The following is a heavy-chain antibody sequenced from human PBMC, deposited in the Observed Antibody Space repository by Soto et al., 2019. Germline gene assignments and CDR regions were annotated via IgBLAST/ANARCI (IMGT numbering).Heavy chain of an antibody. CDR2: IIPIFGTA. CDR1: GGTFSSYS. CDR3: ARDCSSTSCYDYYYYGMDV. J-gene: IGHJ6*02. D-gene: IGHD2-2*01. V-gene: IGHV1-69*06. Sequence: SVKVSCKASGGTFSSYSISWVLQAPGQGLEWMGGIIPIFGTANYAQKFQGRVTITADKSTSTAYMELSSLRSEDTAVYYCARDCSSTSCYDYYYYGMDVWGQGTTVTVSS.